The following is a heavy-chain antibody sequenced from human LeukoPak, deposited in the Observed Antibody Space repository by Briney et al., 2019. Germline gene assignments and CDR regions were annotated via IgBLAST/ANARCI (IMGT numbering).Heavy chain of an antibody. V-gene: IGHV5-51*01. CDR1: GYNFISNW. Sequence: GESLKISCKGSGYNFISNWIGWVRQTPGKGLEWMGIIYPADFDVRYSPSFQGQVTISADKSISTAYLQWSSLKASDTAVYYCARRRRLCSGATCSFDAFDIWGQGTMVTVSS. D-gene: IGHD2-15*01. J-gene: IGHJ3*02. CDR3: ARRRRLCSGATCSFDAFDI. CDR2: IYPADFDV.